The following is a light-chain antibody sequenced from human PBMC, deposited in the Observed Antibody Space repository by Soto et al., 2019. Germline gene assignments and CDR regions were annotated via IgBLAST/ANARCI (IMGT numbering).Light chain of an antibody. V-gene: IGKV1-6*01. CDR2: GAS. J-gene: IGKJ1*01. CDR3: LQDINYPWT. Sequence: AIQITQSPSSLSASVGDRVTISCRASQGIGNALGRYQQKPGKPPKVLIYGASNLQSGVPPRFSGSGSGTDFTLAISSLQPEDSATYYCLQDINYPWTFGQGTKVDIK. CDR1: QGIGNA.